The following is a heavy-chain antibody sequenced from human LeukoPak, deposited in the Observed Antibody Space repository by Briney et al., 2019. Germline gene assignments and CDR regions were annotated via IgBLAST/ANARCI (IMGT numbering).Heavy chain of an antibody. D-gene: IGHD5-18*01. CDR2: ISSSAGST. J-gene: IGHJ4*02. CDR1: GFTFCSYC. CDR3: AKGSGRGYSYGLEY. Sequence: GGSLRLSCVASGFTFCSYCITWGRQAPGKGAEGGSVISSSAGSTYYADSVKGRFTISRDNSKNTLYLQMNSLRAEDTAVYYCAKGSGRGYSYGLEYWGQGTLVTVSS. V-gene: IGHV3-23*01.